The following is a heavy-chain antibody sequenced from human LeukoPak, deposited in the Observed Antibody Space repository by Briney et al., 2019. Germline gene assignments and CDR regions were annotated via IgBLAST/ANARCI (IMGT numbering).Heavy chain of an antibody. D-gene: IGHD6-13*01. J-gene: IGHJ4*02. CDR3: ARGRIAAAGTERGDFGY. CDR1: GYTFTSYA. Sequence: GASVKVSCKASGYTFTSYAMHWVRQATGQRLEWMGWINAGNGNTKYSQKFQGRVTITRDTSASTAYMELSSLRSEDTAVYYCARGRIAAAGTERGDFGYWGQGTLVTVSS. V-gene: IGHV1-3*01. CDR2: INAGNGNT.